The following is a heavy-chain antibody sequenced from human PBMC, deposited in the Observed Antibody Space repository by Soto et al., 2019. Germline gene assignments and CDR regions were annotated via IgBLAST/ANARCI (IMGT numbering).Heavy chain of an antibody. V-gene: IGHV3-53*01. J-gene: IGHJ3*02. CDR2: IYSGEHA. Sequence: EVQLVQSGGGLVQPGGSLRLSCAGYGVTVTSNYMNWVRQAPGTGLEWVSVIYSGEHAYYADSVAGRFTISRDNSKNTLYLQMNSLRVEDTAVYYCARDLDAFDTWGQGTTVIVSS. CDR1: GVTVTSNY. CDR3: ARDLDAFDT.